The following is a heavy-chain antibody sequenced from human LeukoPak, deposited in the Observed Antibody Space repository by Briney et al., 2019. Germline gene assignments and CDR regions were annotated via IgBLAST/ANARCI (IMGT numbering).Heavy chain of an antibody. CDR2: ISSNGGST. D-gene: IGHD5-18*01. CDR3: VGTAMVKGFFDY. Sequence: GGSLRPSCSASGFTFSSYAMHWVRQAPGKGLEYVSAISSNGGSTYYADSVKGRFTISRDNSKNTLYLQMSSLRAEDTAVFYCVGTAMVKGFFDYWGQGTLVTVSS. CDR1: GFTFSSYA. J-gene: IGHJ4*02. V-gene: IGHV3-64D*06.